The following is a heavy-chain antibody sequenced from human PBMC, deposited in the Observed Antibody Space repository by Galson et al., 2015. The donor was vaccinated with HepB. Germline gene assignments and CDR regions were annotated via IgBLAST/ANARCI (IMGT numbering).Heavy chain of an antibody. CDR1: GSTVSSNY. J-gene: IGHJ4*02. CDR2: IYSGGST. Sequence: SLRLSCAASGSTVSSNYMSWVRQAPGKGLEWVSVIYSGGSTYYADSVKGRFTISRDNSKNTLYLQMNSLRAEDTAVYYCARALTGYSSGWYDYWGQGTLVTVSS. D-gene: IGHD6-19*01. V-gene: IGHV3-53*01. CDR3: ARALTGYSSGWYDY.